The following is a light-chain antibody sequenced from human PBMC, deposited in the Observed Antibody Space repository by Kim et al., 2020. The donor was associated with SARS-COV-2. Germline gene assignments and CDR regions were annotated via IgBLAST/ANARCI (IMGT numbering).Light chain of an antibody. CDR3: SSYTSSSTYV. CDR1: SSDVGGYNY. Sequence: QSALTQPASVSGSPGQSITISCTGTSSDVGGYNYVSWYQQHPGKAPKFMMYDVSKRPSGVSNRFSGSKSGNTASLTISGLQAEDEADYYCSSYTSSSTYVFGTWTKGHRP. J-gene: IGLJ1*01. CDR2: DVS. V-gene: IGLV2-14*01.